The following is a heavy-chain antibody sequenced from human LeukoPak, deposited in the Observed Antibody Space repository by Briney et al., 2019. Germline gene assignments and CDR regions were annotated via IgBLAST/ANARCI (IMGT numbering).Heavy chain of an antibody. V-gene: IGHV3-11*01. CDR3: AGEGDDYGDYLNWFDP. D-gene: IGHD4-17*01. Sequence: GSLRLSCAASGFTFSDYYMSWIRQAPGKGLEWVSYISSSGSTIYYADSVKGRFTISRDNAKNSLYLQMNSLRAEDTAVYYCAGEGDDYGDYLNWFDPWGQGTLVTVSS. CDR2: ISSSGSTI. CDR1: GFTFSDYY. J-gene: IGHJ5*02.